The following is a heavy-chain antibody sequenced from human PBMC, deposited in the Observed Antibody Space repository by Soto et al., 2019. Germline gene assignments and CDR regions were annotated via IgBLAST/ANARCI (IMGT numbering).Heavy chain of an antibody. J-gene: IGHJ5*02. D-gene: IGHD1-26*01. V-gene: IGHV3-74*01. CDR2: INPDGSRT. Sequence: EVQLVESGGGLVQPGGSLRLSCAASKFTFTSYWMHWVRQAPGKGLMWVSRINPDGSRTTYADSVKGRFTISRDSAKNTVFLQMNSLRVEDTAVYYCARVASGSYDWIDPWGQGSLVTVSS. CDR3: ARVASGSYDWIDP. CDR1: KFTFTSYW.